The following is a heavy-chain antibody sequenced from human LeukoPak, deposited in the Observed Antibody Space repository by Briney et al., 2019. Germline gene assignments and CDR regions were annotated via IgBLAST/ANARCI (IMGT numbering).Heavy chain of an antibody. CDR2: IKSKTDGGTT. Sequence: GGSLRLSCAASGFTFSNAWMSWVRQAPGKGLEWVGRIKSKTDGGTTDYAAPVKGRFTISRGDSKNTLYLQMNSLKTEDTAVYYCTTRIITMVRGVDYWGQGTLVTVSS. D-gene: IGHD3-10*01. J-gene: IGHJ4*02. CDR1: GFTFSNAW. V-gene: IGHV3-15*01. CDR3: TTRIITMVRGVDY.